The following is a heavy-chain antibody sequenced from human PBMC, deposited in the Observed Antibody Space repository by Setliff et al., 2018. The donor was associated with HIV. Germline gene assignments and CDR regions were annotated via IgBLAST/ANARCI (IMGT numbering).Heavy chain of an antibody. CDR2: INTQTGSP. J-gene: IGHJ5*02. V-gene: IGHV7-4-1*02. D-gene: IGHD4-17*01. CDR1: GYTFINYA. CDR3: ARALYGDYGGDLNWLDP. Sequence: ASVKVSCKASGYTFINYAMNWVRQAPGQGLEWMGWINTQTGSPTYAQAFTGRFVFSVDTSVTTAYLQISGLKADDTAVYYCARALYGDYGGDLNWLDPWGQGTLVTVSS.